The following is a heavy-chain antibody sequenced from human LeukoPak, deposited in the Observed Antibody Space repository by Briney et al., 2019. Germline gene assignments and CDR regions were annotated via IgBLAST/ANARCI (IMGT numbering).Heavy chain of an antibody. CDR1: GGSFSGYY. Sequence: SETLSLTCTVYGGSFSGYYWSWIRQPPGKGLEWIGEINHSGSTNYNPSLKSRVTISVDTSKNQFSLKLSSVTAADTAVYYCARHTRVLWFGECYDYWGQGTLVTVSS. CDR2: INHSGST. V-gene: IGHV4-34*01. CDR3: ARHTRVLWFGECYDY. D-gene: IGHD3-10*01. J-gene: IGHJ4*02.